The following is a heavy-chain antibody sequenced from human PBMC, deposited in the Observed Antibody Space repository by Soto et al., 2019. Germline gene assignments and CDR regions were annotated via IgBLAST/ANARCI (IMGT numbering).Heavy chain of an antibody. V-gene: IGHV3-21*01. CDR2: ISSSSSYI. D-gene: IGHD6-19*01. J-gene: IGHJ6*02. CDR1: RFTFSSYA. Sequence: GGSLRLSCAASRFTFSSYAMSWVRQAPGKGLEWVSAISSSSSYIYYADSVKGRFTISRDNAKNSLYLQMNSLRAEDTAVYYCARGGYSSGRYTRDYYYYYGMDVWGQGTTVTVSS. CDR3: ARGGYSSGRYTRDYYYYYGMDV.